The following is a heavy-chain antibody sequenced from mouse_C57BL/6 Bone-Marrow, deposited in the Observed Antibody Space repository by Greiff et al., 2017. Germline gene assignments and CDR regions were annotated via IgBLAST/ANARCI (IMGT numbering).Heavy chain of an antibody. CDR3: ARDYGSSYWYFDV. CDR1: GYTFTSYD. Sequence: QVQLQQSGPELVKPGASVKLSCKASGYTFTSYDLNWVKQRPGQGLEWIGWIYPRDGSTKYNEKFKGKATLTVDTSSSTAYMELHSLTSEDSAFYFWARDYGSSYWYFDVWGTGTTVTVSS. CDR2: IYPRDGST. J-gene: IGHJ1*03. D-gene: IGHD1-1*01. V-gene: IGHV1-85*01.